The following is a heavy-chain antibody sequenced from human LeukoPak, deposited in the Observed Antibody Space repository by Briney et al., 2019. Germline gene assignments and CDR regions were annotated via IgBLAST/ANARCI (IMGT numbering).Heavy chain of an antibody. CDR2: INPNSGGT. CDR1: GYTFTGYY. Sequence: ASVKVSCKASGYTFTGYYMHWVRQAPGQGLEWMGWINPNSGGTNYAQKFQERVTITRDMSTSTAYMELSSLRSEDTAVYYCAAGTTVVTPAEYFQHWGQGTLVTVSS. D-gene: IGHD4-23*01. V-gene: IGHV1-2*02. CDR3: AAGTTVVTPAEYFQH. J-gene: IGHJ1*01.